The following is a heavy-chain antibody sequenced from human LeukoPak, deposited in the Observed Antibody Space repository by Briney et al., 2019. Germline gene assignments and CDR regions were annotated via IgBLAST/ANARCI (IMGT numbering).Heavy chain of an antibody. CDR1: GYTFTSYD. CDR3: ARGRNVVVVAATLLGY. D-gene: IGHD2-15*01. Sequence: ASVKVPCKASGYTFTSYDINWVRQATGQGLEWMGWMNPNSGNTGYAQKFQGRVTMTRNTSISTAYMELSSLRSEDTAVYYCARGRNVVVVAATLLGYWGQGTLVTVSS. J-gene: IGHJ4*02. CDR2: MNPNSGNT. V-gene: IGHV1-8*01.